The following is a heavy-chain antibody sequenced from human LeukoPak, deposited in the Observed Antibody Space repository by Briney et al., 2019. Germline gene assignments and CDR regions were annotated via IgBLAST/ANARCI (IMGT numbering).Heavy chain of an antibody. D-gene: IGHD3-10*01. CDR2: IYNSGRT. Sequence: SETLSLTCTVSGGSITSNFWSWIRQPPGKGLEWIGYIYNSGRTSYNPSLKSRATISEDTSKNQFSLKLNSVTAADTAVYYCARRGPPSKLYYFDSWGPGTLVIVSS. J-gene: IGHJ4*02. CDR3: ARRGPPSKLYYFDS. V-gene: IGHV4-4*09. CDR1: GGSITSNF.